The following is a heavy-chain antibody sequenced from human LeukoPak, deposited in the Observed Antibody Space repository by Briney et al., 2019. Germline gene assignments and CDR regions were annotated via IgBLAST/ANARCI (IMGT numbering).Heavy chain of an antibody. CDR1: GASVSSDY. D-gene: IGHD2/OR15-2a*01. J-gene: IGHJ5*02. CDR3: ARHPFQYPFDH. Sequence: SETLSLTCTVTGASVSSDYWSWIRQSPGKGLEWIGYIYHSGHTMSNPSLKSRVSLSLDTSNNQFSLKLSSVTAADTAVYYCARHPFQYPFDHWGQGTVVSVSS. CDR2: IYHSGHT. V-gene: IGHV4-59*08.